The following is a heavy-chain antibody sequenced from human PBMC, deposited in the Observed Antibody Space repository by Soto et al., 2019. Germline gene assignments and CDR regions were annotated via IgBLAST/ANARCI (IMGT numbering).Heavy chain of an antibody. CDR3: ARGPPGIPDLNLDY. V-gene: IGHV3-33*01. Sequence: GGSLRLSCAASGFTFSSYGMHWVRKAPGKGLEWVAVIWYDGSNKYYADSAKGRFTISRDNSKNTLYLQMNSLRAEDTAVYYCARGPPGIPDLNLDYWGQGTLVTVSS. J-gene: IGHJ4*02. CDR2: IWYDGSNK. D-gene: IGHD1-1*01. CDR1: GFTFSSYG.